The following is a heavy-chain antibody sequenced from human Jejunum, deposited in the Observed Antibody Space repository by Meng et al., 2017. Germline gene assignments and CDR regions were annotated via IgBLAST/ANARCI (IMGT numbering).Heavy chain of an antibody. D-gene: IGHD2/OR15-2a*01. V-gene: IGHV3-23*01. CDR2: IGAAGVHT. CDR3: AKSQVQYYFTYPMDV. Sequence: GESLKISCTTSGFTFSNYAMNWVRQAPGRGLEWVAGIGAAGVHTFYARSVKGRFTISRDDSNDTVYVQMTGLRAEAAALYYCAKSQVQYYFTYPMDVWGRGTTVTVSS. CDR1: GFTFSNYA. J-gene: IGHJ6*02.